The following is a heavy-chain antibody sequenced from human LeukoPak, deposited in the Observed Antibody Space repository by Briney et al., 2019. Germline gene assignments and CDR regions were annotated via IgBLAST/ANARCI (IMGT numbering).Heavy chain of an antibody. CDR3: AKDLHRGSYLVGSSAS. V-gene: IGHV3-23*01. CDR2: ISGSGGST. Sequence: PGGSLRLSCAASGFTFTTYGMSWVRQAPGKGLEWVSVISGSGGSTYYADSVKGRFTISRDNSKNTLYLQMNSLRAEDTAVYYCAKDLHRGSYLVGSSASGGRGTLVTVSS. CDR1: GFTFTTYG. D-gene: IGHD1-26*01. J-gene: IGHJ4*02.